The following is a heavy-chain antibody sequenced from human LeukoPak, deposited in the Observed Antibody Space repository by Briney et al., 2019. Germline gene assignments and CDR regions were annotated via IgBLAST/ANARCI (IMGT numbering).Heavy chain of an antibody. J-gene: IGHJ4*02. Sequence: SETLSLTCAVSGGSISSGGYSWSWLRQPPGTGLEWLGYIYYSGSTYYNPSLKSRVTISVDTSKNQFSLKLSSVTAADTAVYYCARSTIFGSGRGVEFDYWGQGTLVTVSS. CDR1: GGSISSGGYS. V-gene: IGHV4-30-4*07. CDR2: IYYSGST. CDR3: ARSTIFGSGRGVEFDY. D-gene: IGHD3-3*01.